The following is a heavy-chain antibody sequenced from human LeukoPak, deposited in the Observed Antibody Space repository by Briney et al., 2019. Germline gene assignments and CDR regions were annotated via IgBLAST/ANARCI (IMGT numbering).Heavy chain of an antibody. J-gene: IGHJ5*02. CDR3: AHLRYCSSTSCLNWFDP. Sequence: SGPTLVKPTQTLTLTCTFSGFSLSTSGVGVGWIRQPPGKALEWLALIYWDDDKHYSPSLKSRLTITKDTSKNQVVLTMTNMDPVDTATYYCAHLRYCSSTSCLNWFDPWGQGTLVTVSS. CDR1: GFSLSTSGVG. V-gene: IGHV2-5*02. CDR2: IYWDDDK. D-gene: IGHD2-2*01.